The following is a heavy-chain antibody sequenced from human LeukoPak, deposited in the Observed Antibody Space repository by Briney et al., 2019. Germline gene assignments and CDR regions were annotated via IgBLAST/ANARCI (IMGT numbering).Heavy chain of an antibody. Sequence: GGSLRLSCAASGFTFSNFGMNWVRQAPGKGLEWVSIITSGVGVTYYADSVKGRFTISRDNSKNTLYLQMSSLRAEDTAVYYCAKGDYYDFDYWGQGTLVTVSS. CDR1: GFTFSNFG. CDR2: ITSGVGVT. CDR3: AKGDYYDFDY. D-gene: IGHD3-10*01. V-gene: IGHV3-23*01. J-gene: IGHJ4*02.